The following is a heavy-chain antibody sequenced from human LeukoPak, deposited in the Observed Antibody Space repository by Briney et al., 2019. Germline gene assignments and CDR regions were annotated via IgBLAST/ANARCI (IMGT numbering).Heavy chain of an antibody. CDR2: IYTSAST. CDR3: ARVYDILTGYLDY. V-gene: IGHV4-4*07. J-gene: IGHJ4*02. D-gene: IGHD3-9*01. Sequence: SETLSLTCTVSGGSISSYYWSWFRQPAGKGLEWIGRIYTSASTNYNPSRKSRVTMSVDTSKNQFSLKLSSVTAADTAVYYCARVYDILTGYLDYWGQGTLVTVSS. CDR1: GGSISSYY.